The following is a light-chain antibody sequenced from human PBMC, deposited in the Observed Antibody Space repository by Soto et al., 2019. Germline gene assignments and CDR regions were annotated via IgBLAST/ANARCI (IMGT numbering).Light chain of an antibody. CDR3: HQHSTCLT. Sequence: EIVLTQSPATLSLSPGERATLSCRASQSVSSYLAWYQQKPGQAPRLLIYDASNRATGIPARFSGSGSGTDFTPTISRLELDFFDVYYCHQHSTCLTCGGGP. CDR1: QSVSSY. CDR2: DAS. J-gene: IGKJ4*01. V-gene: IGKV3-11*01.